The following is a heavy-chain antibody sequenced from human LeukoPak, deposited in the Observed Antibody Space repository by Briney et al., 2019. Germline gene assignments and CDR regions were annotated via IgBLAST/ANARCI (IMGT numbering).Heavy chain of an antibody. V-gene: IGHV4-61*02. CDR2: IYTSGST. CDR1: GGSISSGSYY. Sequence: SQTLSLTCTVSGGSISSGSYYCNWIRQPAGKGLEWIGRIYTSGSTNYNPSLKSRVTISVDTSKNQFPLRLSSVTAADTAVYYCARCLGGRCDYFDYWGQGTLVTVSS. D-gene: IGHD3-16*01. CDR3: ARCLGGRCDYFDY. J-gene: IGHJ4*02.